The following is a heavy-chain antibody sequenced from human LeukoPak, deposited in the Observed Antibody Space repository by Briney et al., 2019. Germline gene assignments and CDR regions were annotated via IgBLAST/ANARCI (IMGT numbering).Heavy chain of an antibody. Sequence: SETLSLTCAVYGRSLNNYFWSWIRQPPGKGLEWIGEIHPSGSTNYNPSLKSRVTISVDTSKNQFSLKLSSVTAADTAVYYCARLDFWSGYYSVDYWGQGTLVTVSS. J-gene: IGHJ4*02. V-gene: IGHV4-34*01. D-gene: IGHD3-3*01. CDR2: IHPSGST. CDR1: GRSLNNYF. CDR3: ARLDFWSGYYSVDY.